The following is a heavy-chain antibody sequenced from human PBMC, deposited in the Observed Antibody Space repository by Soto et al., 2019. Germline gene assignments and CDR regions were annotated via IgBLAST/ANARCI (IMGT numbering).Heavy chain of an antibody. V-gene: IGHV4-38-2*01. CDR3: ARGGEEYHFHGFDV. Sequence: PSEALSLTCAVSGDSIINDYYWGWIRQSPGKGLEWIVNIYHSGNNYYNPSLRSRVTISIDTSKNQFSLYLWSVTAADTAVYYCARGGEEYHFHGFDVWGQGATVTVSS. CDR1: GDSIINDYY. CDR2: IYHSGNN. J-gene: IGHJ6*02. D-gene: IGHD3-16*01.